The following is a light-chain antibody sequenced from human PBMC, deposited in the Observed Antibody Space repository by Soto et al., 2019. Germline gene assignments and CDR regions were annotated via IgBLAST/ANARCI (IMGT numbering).Light chain of an antibody. CDR3: QQYNSYWT. CDR1: QSINNW. CDR2: DAS. V-gene: IGKV1-5*01. J-gene: IGKJ1*01. Sequence: DIQMTQSPSTLSASVGDRVTITCRASQSINNWLAWYQQKPGKAPKFLIYDASNLESGVPSRFSGSASGTEFTLTISSLQPDDFATYYCQQYNSYWTFGQGTKVDI.